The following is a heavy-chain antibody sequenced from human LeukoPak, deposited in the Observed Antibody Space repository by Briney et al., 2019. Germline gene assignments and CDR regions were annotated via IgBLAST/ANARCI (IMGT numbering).Heavy chain of an antibody. CDR3: ATVTKVDFNY. V-gene: IGHV3-30*09. Sequence: PGRSLRLSCAASGFTFSSYTFYWFRQAPGKGLEWVASVSVEGIGRYFPGSVEGRFAISRDDSTKSVFLQMSNLRPEDTAVYFCATVTKVDFNYWGQRILVTVSS. J-gene: IGHJ4*02. D-gene: IGHD4-11*01. CDR1: GFTFSSYT. CDR2: VSVEGIGR.